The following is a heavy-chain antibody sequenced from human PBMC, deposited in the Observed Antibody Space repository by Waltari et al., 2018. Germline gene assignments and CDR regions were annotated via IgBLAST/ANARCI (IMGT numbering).Heavy chain of an antibody. J-gene: IGHJ4*02. CDR3: ARDPGNNYYDSSGYYLDY. CDR1: GFTVSSNY. CDR2: IYSGGST. D-gene: IGHD3-22*01. Sequence: EAQLVESGGGLIQPGGSLRLSCAASGFTVSSNYMSWVRQAPGKGLEWVSVIYSGGSTYYADSVKGRFTISRDNSKNTLYLQMNSLRAEDTAVYYCARDPGNNYYDSSGYYLDYWGQGTLVTVSS. V-gene: IGHV3-53*01.